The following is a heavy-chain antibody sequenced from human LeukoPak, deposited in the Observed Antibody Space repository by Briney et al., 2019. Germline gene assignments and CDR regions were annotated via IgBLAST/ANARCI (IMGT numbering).Heavy chain of an antibody. CDR1: GGSINSLY. CDR3: ARSAGQGSYSHFDY. J-gene: IGHJ4*02. D-gene: IGHD1-26*01. CDR2: IYYSGST. Sequence: SETLSLTCTVSGGSINSLYWSWIRQPPGKGLEWIGYIYYSGSTNYNPSLKSRVTISVDTSKNQFSLKLSSVTAADTAVYYCARSAGQGSYSHFDYWGQGTLVTVSS. V-gene: IGHV4-59*08.